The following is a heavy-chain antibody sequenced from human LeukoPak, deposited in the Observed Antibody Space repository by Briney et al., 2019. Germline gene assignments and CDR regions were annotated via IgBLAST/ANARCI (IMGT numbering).Heavy chain of an antibody. CDR3: ARIPLSYGYFDY. V-gene: IGHV3-21*01. D-gene: IGHD2/OR15-2a*01. Sequence: PGGSLRLSCAASGFTFSFYSMNWVRQAPGKGLEWVSSISSSSSYIYYADSVKGRFTISRDNAKNSLYLQMNSLRAEDTAVYYCARIPLSYGYFDYWGQGTLVTVSS. CDR2: ISSSSSYI. CDR1: GFTFSFYS. J-gene: IGHJ4*02.